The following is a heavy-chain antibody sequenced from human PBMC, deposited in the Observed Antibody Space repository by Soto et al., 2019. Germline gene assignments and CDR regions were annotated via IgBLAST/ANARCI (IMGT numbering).Heavy chain of an antibody. Sequence: SETLSLTCAVSGGSISSSNWWSWVRQPPGKGLEWIGEIYHSGSTNYNPSLKSRVTISVDKSKNQFSLKLSSVTAADTAVYYCARDAIAAGSLGAFDTWGQGTMVTVSS. CDR2: IYHSGST. CDR1: GGSISSSNW. D-gene: IGHD6-13*01. V-gene: IGHV4-4*02. J-gene: IGHJ3*02. CDR3: ARDAIAAGSLGAFDT.